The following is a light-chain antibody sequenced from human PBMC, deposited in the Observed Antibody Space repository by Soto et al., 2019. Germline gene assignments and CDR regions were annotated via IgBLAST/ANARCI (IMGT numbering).Light chain of an antibody. CDR1: QAVNTR. J-gene: IGKJ1*01. V-gene: IGKV3-11*01. CDR2: LTS. Sequence: EIVFTQSPSTLSSFPGDRVTLSCRASQAVNTRLAWYQHKPGQAPRLLIYLTSNRAAGIPARFSGSGSETDFTLTISDVEPEDFAVYHCHQRQSWPRTFGQGTKVDIK. CDR3: HQRQSWPRT.